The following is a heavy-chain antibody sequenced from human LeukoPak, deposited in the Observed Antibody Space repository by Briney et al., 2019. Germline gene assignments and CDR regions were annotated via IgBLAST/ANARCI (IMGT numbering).Heavy chain of an antibody. CDR2: ISSSSDYI. Sequence: GGSLRLSCAASGFTFTTYSMNWVRQAPGKGLEWVSSISSSSDYIYYADSVKGRFTISRDSAKNSLYLQMNSLRAEDTAVYYCARAVTTIDYYYYMDVWGKGTTVTVSS. J-gene: IGHJ6*03. V-gene: IGHV3-21*01. CDR1: GFTFTTYS. D-gene: IGHD4-17*01. CDR3: ARAVTTIDYYYYMDV.